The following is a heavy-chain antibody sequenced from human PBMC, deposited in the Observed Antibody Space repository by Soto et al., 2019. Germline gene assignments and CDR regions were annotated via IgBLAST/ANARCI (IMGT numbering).Heavy chain of an antibody. CDR3: ARKTLTYYYDSSASY. CDR1: GFTFSSYG. CDR2: ISYDRSNK. Sequence: GGSLRLSCAASGFTFSSYGMHWVRQAPGKGLEWVAVISYDRSNKYYADSVRGRFTISRDNSKNTLYLQMNSLRAEDTAVYYCARKTLTYYYDSSASYWGQGTLVTVSS. J-gene: IGHJ4*02. V-gene: IGHV3-30*03. D-gene: IGHD3-22*01.